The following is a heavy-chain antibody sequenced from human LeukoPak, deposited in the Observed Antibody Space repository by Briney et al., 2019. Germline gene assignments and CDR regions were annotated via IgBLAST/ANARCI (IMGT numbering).Heavy chain of an antibody. J-gene: IGHJ4*02. CDR2: IYYSGST. V-gene: IGHV4-31*03. Sequence: SETLSLTCTVSGDAISNGGYYWSWIRQHPGEGLEWIGFIYYSGSTYYNPSLKSRVMISVDTSKSQFSLKLNSMTAADTAVYYCARGSPNDYGDHGTFDYWGQGTLVTVSS. CDR3: ARGSPNDYGDHGTFDY. D-gene: IGHD4/OR15-4a*01. CDR1: GDAISNGGYY.